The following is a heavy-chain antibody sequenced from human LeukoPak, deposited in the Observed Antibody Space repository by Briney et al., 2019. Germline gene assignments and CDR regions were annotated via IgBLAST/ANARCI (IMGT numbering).Heavy chain of an antibody. J-gene: IGHJ4*02. V-gene: IGHV3-66*01. CDR2: IHSGGTI. CDR1: GFTVSSNY. CDR3: ARDLIGGWPFDY. D-gene: IGHD6-19*01. Sequence: GGSLTLSCAASGFTVSSNYMSWVRQAPGKGLEWLSVIHSGGTIYYADSVKGRFTISRDNSKDTLYLQMNSLRADDTAVYYCARDLIGGWPFDYWGQATLVTDSS.